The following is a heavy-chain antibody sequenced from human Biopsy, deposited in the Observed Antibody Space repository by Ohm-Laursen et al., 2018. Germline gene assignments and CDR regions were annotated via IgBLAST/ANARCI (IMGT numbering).Heavy chain of an antibody. D-gene: IGHD1-26*01. CDR3: ARVGAGAPSIDYFDY. CDR1: GGSIGSFF. Sequence: SDTLSLTCTVSGGSIGSFFWSWLRPPPGQGLEWIGYIYYSGSTNYNPSLRRRVTISVDRSKNQFSLELSSVTAADTAVYYCARVGAGAPSIDYFDYWGQGALVTVSS. J-gene: IGHJ4*02. CDR2: IYYSGST. V-gene: IGHV4-59*07.